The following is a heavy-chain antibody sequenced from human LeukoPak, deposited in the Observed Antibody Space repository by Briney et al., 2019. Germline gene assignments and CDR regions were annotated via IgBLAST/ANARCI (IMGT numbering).Heavy chain of an antibody. CDR1: GSTFSNYA. J-gene: IGHJ4*02. V-gene: IGHV1-69*13. CDR3: ARGYGGDVLVGPSAMRPFDS. D-gene: IGHD2-2*01. CDR2: IIPIFGST. Sequence: SVKVSCTASGSTFSNYAISWVRQAPGQGLEWMGGIIPIFGSTNYAQRFQGRVTITADASTSTAYMELSSLRSDDTAVYYCARGYGGDVLVGPSAMRPFDSWGQGSLVTVSA.